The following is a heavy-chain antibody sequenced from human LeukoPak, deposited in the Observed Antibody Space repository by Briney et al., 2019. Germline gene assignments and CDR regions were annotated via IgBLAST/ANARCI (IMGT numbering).Heavy chain of an antibody. CDR2: ISYDGSKK. D-gene: IGHD1-26*01. CDR1: GFTFSNYA. J-gene: IGHJ4*02. V-gene: IGHV3-30-3*01. CDR3: ARDFSGSYSIGN. Sequence: PGRSLRLSCAASGFTFSNYAMHWVRQAPGKGLEWVAVISYDGSKKWYADSVRGRFSISRDNSKNTLSLQMNSLRGEDTAVYYCARDFSGSYSIGNWGQGTLVTVSS.